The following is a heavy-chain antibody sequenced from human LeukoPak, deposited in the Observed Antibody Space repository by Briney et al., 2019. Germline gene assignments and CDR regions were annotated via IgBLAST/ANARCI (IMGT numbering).Heavy chain of an antibody. D-gene: IGHD3-3*01. CDR2: ISAYSGNT. CDR1: GYTFTSYG. Sequence: ASMKVSCKASGYTFTSYGISWVRQAPGQGLEWMGWISAYSGNTNFAQKLQGRVTVTTDTSTSTAYLELRSLISDDTAVYYCARDRRFDDIWSGFRDFWGQGTLVTVSS. V-gene: IGHV1-18*01. CDR3: ARDRRFDDIWSGFRDF. J-gene: IGHJ4*02.